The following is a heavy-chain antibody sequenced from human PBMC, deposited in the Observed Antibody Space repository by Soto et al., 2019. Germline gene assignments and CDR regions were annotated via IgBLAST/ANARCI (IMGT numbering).Heavy chain of an antibody. CDR3: ARAVFNYFGSGSSQNFYYYGMDV. Sequence: QVQLQQWGAGLLKPSETLSLTCSVYGGTFRSYYWTWIRQSPGKGLEWIGEINHSGSTNYNPSLKSRVTISVETSKNQFSLKLKSVTAADTAVYYCARAVFNYFGSGSSQNFYYYGMDVWGQGTTVTVSS. CDR1: GGTFRSYY. D-gene: IGHD3-10*01. J-gene: IGHJ6*02. CDR2: INHSGST. V-gene: IGHV4-34*01.